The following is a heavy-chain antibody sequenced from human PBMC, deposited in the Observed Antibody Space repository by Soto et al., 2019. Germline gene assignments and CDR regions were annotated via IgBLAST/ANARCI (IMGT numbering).Heavy chain of an antibody. Sequence: GXLRLSCVSSQFXFDVYSMHWVRHAPGKGLELVSYIRHTTSATFYADAVRCLFTISRDNRNNSLFLQMNSLRDDDTGFYFCARDRGSSGMFELDVWGPGTLVTVSS. J-gene: IGHJ4*03. CDR3: ARDRGSSGMFELDV. CDR1: QFXFDVYS. D-gene: IGHD6-19*01. CDR2: IRHTTSAT. V-gene: IGHV3-48*02.